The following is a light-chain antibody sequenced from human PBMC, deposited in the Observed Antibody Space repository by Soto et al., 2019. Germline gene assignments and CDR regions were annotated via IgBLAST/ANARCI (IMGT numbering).Light chain of an antibody. CDR2: AAS. V-gene: IGKV1-39*01. J-gene: IGKJ2*01. CDR1: QSISSY. Sequence: EIQMTQSPSSLSASAGDRATITCRASQSISSYLNWYQQQQGNAPTLLIYAASCLENGVPSRFSGSGSGTDFTLTINRLQSEDFATFYCQQNYTSSNTFGQGTKLEIK. CDR3: QQNYTSSNT.